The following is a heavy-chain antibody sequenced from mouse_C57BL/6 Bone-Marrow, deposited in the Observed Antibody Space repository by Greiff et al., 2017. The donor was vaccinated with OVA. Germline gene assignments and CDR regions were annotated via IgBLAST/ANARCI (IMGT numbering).Heavy chain of an antibody. CDR1: GFTFSSYA. D-gene: IGHD1-1*01. J-gene: IGHJ4*01. CDR2: ISDGGSYT. Sequence: EVKLVESGGGLVKPGGSLKLSCAASGFTFSSYAMSWVRQTPEKRLEWVATISDGGSYTYYPDNVKGRFTISRDNAKNNLYLQMSHLKSEDTAMYYCARESYGSLYYAMDYWGQGTSVTVSS. CDR3: ARESYGSLYYAMDY. V-gene: IGHV5-4*01.